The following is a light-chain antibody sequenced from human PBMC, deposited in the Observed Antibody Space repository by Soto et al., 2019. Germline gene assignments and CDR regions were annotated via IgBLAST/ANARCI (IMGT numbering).Light chain of an antibody. V-gene: IGKV3-11*01. CDR3: QQRSRWPLT. J-gene: IGKJ4*01. Sequence: IVMTQSPAHLSLSPGARDPLPCAASQSVSSDLAWSHQKPGPAPRLLIYSASTRATGIPARFSGSGAGTDCSLTISSLEPEDFAVYYGQQRSRWPLTFGGGTKVEIK. CDR2: SAS. CDR1: QSVSSD.